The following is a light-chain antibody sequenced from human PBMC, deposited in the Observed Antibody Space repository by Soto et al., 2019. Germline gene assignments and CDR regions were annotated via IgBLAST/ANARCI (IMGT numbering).Light chain of an antibody. Sequence: EIVMTQSPATLSVSPGERGTLSCRASQSVSKNLAWYQQKPGQAPRLLIYGASTRATGIPARFSGSGSETEFTLTISSLQSEDFAVYYCQQYNTWPPITFGQGTRLEI. CDR1: QSVSKN. CDR2: GAS. J-gene: IGKJ5*01. CDR3: QQYNTWPPIT. V-gene: IGKV3-15*01.